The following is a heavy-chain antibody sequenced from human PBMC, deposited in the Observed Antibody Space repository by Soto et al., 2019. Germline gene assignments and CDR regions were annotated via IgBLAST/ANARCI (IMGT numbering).Heavy chain of an antibody. CDR1: GFTFSSYG. CDR3: AREGYCSGGSCYFPAGPDY. D-gene: IGHD2-15*01. J-gene: IGHJ4*02. V-gene: IGHV3-33*01. Sequence: GGSLRLSCAASGFTFSSYGMHWVCQAPGKGLEWVAVIWYDGSNKYYADSVKGRFTISRDNSKNTLYLQMNSLRAEDTAVYYCAREGYCSGGSCYFPAGPDYWGQGT. CDR2: IWYDGSNK.